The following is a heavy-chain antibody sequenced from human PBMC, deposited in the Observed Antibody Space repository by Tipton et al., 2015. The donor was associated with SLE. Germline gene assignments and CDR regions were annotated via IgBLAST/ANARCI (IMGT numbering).Heavy chain of an antibody. V-gene: IGHV7-4-1*02. CDR2: INTNTGDP. D-gene: IGHD1-14*01. Sequence: QLVQSGSELKKPGASMKVSCQASGYSISDYAMSWVRQAPGQGLEWMGWINTNTGDPTYAQGFTGRLVFSLDTSVNTVYLQISSLKAEDTAIYYCARDTGREDWNFDLWGRGTLVTVSS. CDR1: GYSISDYA. J-gene: IGHJ2*01. CDR3: ARDTGREDWNFDL.